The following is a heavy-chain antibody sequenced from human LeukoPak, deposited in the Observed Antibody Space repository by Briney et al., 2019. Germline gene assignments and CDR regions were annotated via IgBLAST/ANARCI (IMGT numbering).Heavy chain of an antibody. D-gene: IGHD3-3*01. Sequence: GGSLRLSCTASGFTFGDYAMSWVRQAPGKGLEWVGFIRSKAYGGTTEYAASVKGRFTISRDDSKSIAYLQMNSLKTEDTAVYYCTVSGYFTFFDYWGQGTLVTVSS. J-gene: IGHJ4*02. V-gene: IGHV3-49*04. CDR2: IRSKAYGGTT. CDR1: GFTFGDYA. CDR3: TVSGYFTFFDY.